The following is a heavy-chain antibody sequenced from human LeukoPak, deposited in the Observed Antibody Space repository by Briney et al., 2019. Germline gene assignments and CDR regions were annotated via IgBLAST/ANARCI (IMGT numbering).Heavy chain of an antibody. CDR2: LTSSGYST. D-gene: IGHD4-17*01. CDR3: AKESGSGDYGPRYYFDY. CDR1: GFTFSSYA. Sequence: GGSLRLSCAASGFTFSSYAMTWVRQAPGKGLEWVSSLTSSGYSTYYADSVKGRFTISRDNSKNMLSLQMDGLRAEDTAVYFCAKESGSGDYGPRYYFDYWGQGTLVTVSS. V-gene: IGHV3-23*01. J-gene: IGHJ4*02.